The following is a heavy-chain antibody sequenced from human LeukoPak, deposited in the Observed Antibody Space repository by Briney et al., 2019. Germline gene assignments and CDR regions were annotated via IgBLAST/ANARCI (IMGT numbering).Heavy chain of an antibody. Sequence: PSETLSLTCTVSGGSISSGGYYWSWIRQHPGKGLEWIGYIYYSGSTYYNPSLKSRVTISVDTSKNQFSLNLSSVTAAGTAVYYCAREEIAVTARSLDYWGQGTLVTVSS. CDR3: AREEIAVTARSLDY. D-gene: IGHD6-19*01. CDR1: GGSISSGGYY. CDR2: IYYSGST. V-gene: IGHV4-31*03. J-gene: IGHJ4*02.